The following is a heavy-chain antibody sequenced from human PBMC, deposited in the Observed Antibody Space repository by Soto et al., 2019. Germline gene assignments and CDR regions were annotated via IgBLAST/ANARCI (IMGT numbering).Heavy chain of an antibody. CDR3: AKDDCSRTSCCYCDY. Sequence: QVQLVESGGGVVQPGRSLRLSCAASGFTFSTYGMHWVRQAPGKGLEWVAVISYDGSNKYYADSVKGRVTISRDNSKKTMNMPMNSLRAEDTDVYYCAKDDCSRTSCCYCDYWGQGTLVTVSS. CDR2: ISYDGSNK. V-gene: IGHV3-30*18. J-gene: IGHJ4*02. D-gene: IGHD2-2*01. CDR1: GFTFSTYG.